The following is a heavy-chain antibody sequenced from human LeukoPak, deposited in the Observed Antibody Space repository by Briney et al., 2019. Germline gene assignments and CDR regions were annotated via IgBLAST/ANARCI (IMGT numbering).Heavy chain of an antibody. D-gene: IGHD3-9*01. CDR2: ISSSGSTI. CDR1: GFTFSDYY. J-gene: IGHJ4*02. CDR3: ARFDSYYDILTGYDY. Sequence: GGSLRLSCAASGFTFSDYYMSWVRQAPGKGREWVSYISSSGSTIYYADSVKGRFTISRDNAKNSLYLQMNSLRAEDTAVYYCARFDSYYDILTGYDYWGQGTLVTVSS. V-gene: IGHV3-11*04.